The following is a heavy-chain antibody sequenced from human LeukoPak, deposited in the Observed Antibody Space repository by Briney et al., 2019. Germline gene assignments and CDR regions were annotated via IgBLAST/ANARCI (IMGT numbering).Heavy chain of an antibody. CDR2: IRQDGGEK. V-gene: IGHV3-7*01. D-gene: IGHD6-13*01. CDR3: ARDGTAPGLYFDL. J-gene: IGHJ4*01. Sequence: GGSLRLSCAVSGFTLTDYWMNWVRQAPGKGLEWVASIRQDGGEKFYVDSVKGRFTISRDNTKNSLYLKMSSLWAEDTAVYYCARDGTAPGLYFDLWGRGTLVTVSS. CDR1: GFTLTDYW.